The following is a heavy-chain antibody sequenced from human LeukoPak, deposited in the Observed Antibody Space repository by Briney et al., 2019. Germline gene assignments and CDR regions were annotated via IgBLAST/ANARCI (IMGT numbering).Heavy chain of an antibody. J-gene: IGHJ4*02. CDR2: ISHSGST. CDR1: GGSFSDFY. Sequence: SETLSLTCAVYGGSFSDFYWSWIRQPPGKGLEWIGEISHSGSTNYNPSVRSRVTMSMDTSKNQFSLKLTAVTPAHTAVYYCARILTLRGSIDPGSSGHFDYWGQGPLVTVSS. V-gene: IGHV4-34*01. D-gene: IGHD2-21*02. CDR3: ARILTLRGSIDPGSSGHFDY.